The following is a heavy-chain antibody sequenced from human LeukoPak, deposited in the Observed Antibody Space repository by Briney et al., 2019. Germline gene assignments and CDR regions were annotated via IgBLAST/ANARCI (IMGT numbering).Heavy chain of an antibody. Sequence: SETLSLTCAVYGGSFSGYYWSWIRQPPGKGLEWIGEINHSGSTNYNPSLKSRVTISVDTSKNQFSLKLSSVTAADTAVYYCAREGKSSGYYYPPHHDAFDIWGQGTMVTVSS. J-gene: IGHJ3*02. CDR3: AREGKSSGYYYPPHHDAFDI. D-gene: IGHD3-22*01. CDR1: GGSFSGYY. V-gene: IGHV4-34*01. CDR2: INHSGST.